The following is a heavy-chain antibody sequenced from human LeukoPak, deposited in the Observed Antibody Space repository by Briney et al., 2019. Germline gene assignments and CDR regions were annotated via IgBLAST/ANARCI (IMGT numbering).Heavy chain of an antibody. J-gene: IGHJ3*02. D-gene: IGHD2-2*01. Sequence: GESLKISCKGSGYTFTTSWIGWVRQMPGKGLEWMGIIYPGDSDTRYSPSFQGQVTISADKSISTAYLQWSSLKAADTAMYYCASQDIVVVPAASDAFDIWGQGTMVTVSS. CDR2: IYPGDSDT. V-gene: IGHV5-51*01. CDR3: ASQDIVVVPAASDAFDI. CDR1: GYTFTTSW.